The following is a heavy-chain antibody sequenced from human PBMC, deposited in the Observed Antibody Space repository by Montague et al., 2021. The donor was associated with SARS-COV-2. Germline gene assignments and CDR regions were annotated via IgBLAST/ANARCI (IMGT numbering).Heavy chain of an antibody. V-gene: IGHV3-53*01. Sequence: SLRLSCAASGFTVSSNYMSWVRQAPGKGLEWVSAIYSGGSTYYADSVKGRFTISRDNSKNTLYLQMNSLRAEDTAVYYCARDVSPIGLMDVWGQGTKVTVSS. CDR1: GFTVSSNY. J-gene: IGHJ6*02. CDR2: IYSGGST. CDR3: ARDVSPIGLMDV.